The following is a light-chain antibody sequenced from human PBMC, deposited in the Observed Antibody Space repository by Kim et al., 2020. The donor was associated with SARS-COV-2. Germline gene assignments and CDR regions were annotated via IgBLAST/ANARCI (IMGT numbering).Light chain of an antibody. CDR3: QAWDSSTAV. CDR1: ELGDKY. J-gene: IGLJ2*01. Sequence: SVSPGQTASITCSADELGDKYAYWYQQKPGQSPVLVIYEDDKRPSGIPERFSGSNSGNTATLTISGTQTMDEADYYCQAWDSSTAVFGGGTQLTVL. V-gene: IGLV3-1*01. CDR2: EDD.